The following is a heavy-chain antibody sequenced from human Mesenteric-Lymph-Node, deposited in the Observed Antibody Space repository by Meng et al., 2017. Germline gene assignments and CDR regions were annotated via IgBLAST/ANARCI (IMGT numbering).Heavy chain of an antibody. D-gene: IGHD3-22*01. CDR1: GSTVSSNY. CDR2: IYSGGST. Sequence: EVELVEPGGGLIQPGGSLRLSCAASGSTVSSNYMSWIRQAPGKGLEWVSVIYSGGSTYYADSVKGRFTISRDNSRNTLYLQMNSLRADDTAVYYCVREQYESRGHWGQGALVTVSS. CDR3: VREQYESRGH. J-gene: IGHJ4*02. V-gene: IGHV3-53*01.